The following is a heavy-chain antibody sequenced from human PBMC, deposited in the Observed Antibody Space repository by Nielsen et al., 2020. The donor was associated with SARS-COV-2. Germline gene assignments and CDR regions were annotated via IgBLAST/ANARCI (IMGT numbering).Heavy chain of an antibody. Sequence: GESLKISCAASGFTFSDYYMSWTRQAPGKGLEWVSYISSSGSTIYYADSVKGRFTISRDNAKNSLYLQMHSLRAEDTAVYYCARGRYGSGSTLEYWGQGPLVTVSS. CDR1: GFTFSDYY. CDR3: ARGRYGSGSTLEY. V-gene: IGHV3-11*04. J-gene: IGHJ4*02. CDR2: ISSSGSTI. D-gene: IGHD3-10*01.